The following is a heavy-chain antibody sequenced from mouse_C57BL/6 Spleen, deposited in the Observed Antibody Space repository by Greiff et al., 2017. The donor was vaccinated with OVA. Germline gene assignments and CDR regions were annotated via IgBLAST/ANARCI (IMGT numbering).Heavy chain of an antibody. J-gene: IGHJ2*01. Sequence: VQLQQSGPELVKPGASVKISCKASGYSFTDYNMNRVKQSNGKSLEWIGVINPNYGTTSYNQKFKGKATLTVDQSSSTAYMQLNSLTSEDSAVYYCARSKVYGTLYYFDYWGQGTTLTVSS. D-gene: IGHD1-1*01. CDR1: GYSFTDYN. V-gene: IGHV1-39*01. CDR3: ARSKVYGTLYYFDY. CDR2: INPNYGTT.